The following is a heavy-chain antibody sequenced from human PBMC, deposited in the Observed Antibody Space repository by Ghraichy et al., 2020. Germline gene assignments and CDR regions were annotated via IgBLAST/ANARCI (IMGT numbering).Heavy chain of an antibody. CDR1: GGSVSSGSYY. CDR3: ARATRPAYYYGSGSYHYYFDY. J-gene: IGHJ4*02. Sequence: SETLSLTCTVSGGSVSSGSYYWSWIRQPPGKGLEWIGYIYYSGSTNYNPSLKSRVTISVDTSKNQFSLKLSSVTAADTAVYYCARATRPAYYYGSGSYHYYFDYWGQGTLVTVSS. CDR2: IYYSGST. D-gene: IGHD3-10*01. V-gene: IGHV4-61*01.